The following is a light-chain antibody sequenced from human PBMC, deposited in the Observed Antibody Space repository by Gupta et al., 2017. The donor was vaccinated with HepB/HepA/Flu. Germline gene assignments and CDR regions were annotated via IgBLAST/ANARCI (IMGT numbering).Light chain of an antibody. CDR1: QGINHY. V-gene: IGKV1-9*01. CDR3: QQLNSYPLT. J-gene: IGKJ4*01. CDR2: AAS. Sequence: EINLTQSPSFLSASVGDRVTLTCTASQGINHYLAWYQQKPGKAPKLLIYAASTLQSGVPSSFSGSGSGTEFTLTISSLQPEDFAIYYCQQLNSYPLTFGGGTKLEIK.